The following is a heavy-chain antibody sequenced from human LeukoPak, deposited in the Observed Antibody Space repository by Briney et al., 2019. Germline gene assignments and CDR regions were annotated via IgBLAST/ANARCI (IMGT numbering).Heavy chain of an antibody. CDR3: AKVSAPSTVTTRGAFDI. CDR2: ISGSGGNT. D-gene: IGHD4-17*01. CDR1: GFTFSSYA. Sequence: GGSLRLSCTASGFTFSSYAMSWVRQAPGKGLEWVSAISGSGGNTYYADSVKGRFTISRDNSKNTLYLQMNSLRAEDTAVYYCAKVSAPSTVTTRGAFDIWGQGTMVTVSS. V-gene: IGHV3-23*01. J-gene: IGHJ3*02.